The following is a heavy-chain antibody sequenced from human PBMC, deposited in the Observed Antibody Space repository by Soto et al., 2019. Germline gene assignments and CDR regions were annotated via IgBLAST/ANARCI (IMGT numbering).Heavy chain of an antibody. CDR1: GYTFTGYY. CDR3: ARTPCIIVVVPAAMGAHGFDP. Sequence: ASVKVSCKASGYTFTGYYMHWVRQAPGQGLEWMGWINPNSGGTNYAQKFQGRVTMTRDTSISTAYMELSRLRSDDTAVYYCARTPCIIVVVPAAMGAHGFDPWGQGTMVTVSS. V-gene: IGHV1-2*02. CDR2: INPNSGGT. J-gene: IGHJ3*01. D-gene: IGHD2-2*01.